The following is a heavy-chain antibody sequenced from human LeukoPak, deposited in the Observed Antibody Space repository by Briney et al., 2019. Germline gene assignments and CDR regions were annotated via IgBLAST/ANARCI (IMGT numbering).Heavy chain of an antibody. CDR1: GFTFSGYA. Sequence: GGSLRLSCSASGFTFSGYAMHWVRQAPGKGLEYVSAISSNGGSTYYADSVKGRFTISRDNSKNTPYLQMSSLRAEDTAVYYCVKEESYGYVPPAFDYWGQGTLVTVSS. D-gene: IGHD5-18*01. CDR3: VKEESYGYVPPAFDY. V-gene: IGHV3-64D*06. CDR2: ISSNGGST. J-gene: IGHJ4*02.